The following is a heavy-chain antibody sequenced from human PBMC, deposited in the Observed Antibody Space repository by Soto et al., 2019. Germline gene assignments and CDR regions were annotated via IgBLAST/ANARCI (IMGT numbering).Heavy chain of an antibody. D-gene: IGHD3-16*01. CDR1: GFSLTSRPVG. Sequence: SGPTLVNPTQTLTLTCTFSGFSLTSRPVGVAWVRQPPGKALEWLAVIYWDDDKRYSPSLTSRLTISKDTSKNQVVLTMTNMDPVDTGTYYCAHGNIMKCFDYWGQGTLVTVSS. CDR3: AHGNIMKCFDY. CDR2: IYWDDDK. V-gene: IGHV2-5*02. J-gene: IGHJ4*02.